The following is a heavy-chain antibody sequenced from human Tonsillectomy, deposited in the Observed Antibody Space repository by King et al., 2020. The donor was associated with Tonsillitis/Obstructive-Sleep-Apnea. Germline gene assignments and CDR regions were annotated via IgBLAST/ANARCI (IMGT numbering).Heavy chain of an antibody. J-gene: IGHJ3*02. CDR3: ASFPYCSGASCYAVSAFDI. Sequence: VQLVESGGGLVKPGGSLRLSCAASGFTFSSYSMNWVRQAPGKGLEWVSSISSSTTYIYYADSVKGRFTISRDNAKNSLYLQMNTLRAEDTAVYFCASFPYCSGASCYAVSAFDIWGRGTMVTVSS. CDR2: ISSSTTYI. D-gene: IGHD2-2*01. V-gene: IGHV3-21*01. CDR1: GFTFSSYS.